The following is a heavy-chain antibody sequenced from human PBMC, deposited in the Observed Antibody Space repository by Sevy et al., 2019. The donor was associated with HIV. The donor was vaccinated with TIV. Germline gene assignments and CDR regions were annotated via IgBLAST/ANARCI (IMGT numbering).Heavy chain of an antibody. V-gene: IGHV1-2*02. CDR1: GYTFTGYY. CDR2: INPNSGGT. Sequence: ASVKVSCKASGYTFTGYYMHWVRQAPGQGLEWMGWINPNSGGTNYAQNFQGRVTMTRDTSISTAYMELSRLRSDDTAVYYCARGWHGSVTYWEFYFDYWGQGTLVTVSS. CDR3: ARGWHGSVTYWEFYFDY. D-gene: IGHD3-10*01. J-gene: IGHJ4*02.